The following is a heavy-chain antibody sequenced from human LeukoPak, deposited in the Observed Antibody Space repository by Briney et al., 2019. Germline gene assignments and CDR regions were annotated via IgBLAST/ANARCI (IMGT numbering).Heavy chain of an antibody. CDR3: RGYSYGYYYYYYMDV. Sequence: GGSLRLSCAASGFTFSSYSMNWVRQAPGKGLEWVSSISSSSSYIYYADSVKGRFTISRDNAKNSLYLQMNSLRAEDTAVYYCRGYSYGYYYYYYMDVWGKGTTVTVSS. J-gene: IGHJ6*03. CDR1: GFTFSSYS. D-gene: IGHD5-18*01. CDR2: ISSSSSYI. V-gene: IGHV3-21*01.